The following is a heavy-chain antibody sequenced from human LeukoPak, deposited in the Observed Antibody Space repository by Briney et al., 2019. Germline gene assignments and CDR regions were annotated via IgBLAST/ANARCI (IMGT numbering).Heavy chain of an antibody. CDR3: ARLRLGELSLPDY. J-gene: IGHJ4*02. CDR2: ISSSSSTI. Sequence: PGGSLRLSCAASGFTFSSVEMNWVRQAPGKGLEWVSYISSSSSTIYYADSVKGRFTISRDNAKNSLYLQMNSLRAEDTAVYYCARLRLGELSLPDYWGQGTLVTVSS. CDR1: GFTFSSVE. V-gene: IGHV3-48*01. D-gene: IGHD3-16*02.